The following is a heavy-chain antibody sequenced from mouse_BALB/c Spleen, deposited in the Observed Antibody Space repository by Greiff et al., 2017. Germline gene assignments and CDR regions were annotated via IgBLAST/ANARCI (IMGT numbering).Heavy chain of an antibody. V-gene: IGHV1S81*02. J-gene: IGHJ1*01. CDR3: ARGGTVVGSRYWYFDV. Sequence: QVQLKQPGAELVKPGASVKLSCKASGYTFTSYWMHWVKQRPGQGLEWIGEINPSNGRTNYNEKFKSKATLTVDKSSSTAYMQLSSLTSEDSAVYYGARGGTVVGSRYWYFDVWGAGTTVTVSS. CDR2: INPSNGRT. D-gene: IGHD1-1*01. CDR1: GYTFTSYW.